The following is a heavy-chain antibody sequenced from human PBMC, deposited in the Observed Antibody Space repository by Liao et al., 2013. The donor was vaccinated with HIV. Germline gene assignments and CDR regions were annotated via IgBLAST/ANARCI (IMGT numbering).Heavy chain of an antibody. J-gene: IGHJ4*02. V-gene: IGHV4-34*01. D-gene: IGHD6-19*01. CDR3: ARGPRGTVTGPVRFDH. CDR2: INHSGKT. CDR1: GGSINSYY. Sequence: QVQLQESGPGLVKPSETLSLTCTVSGGSINSYYWSWIRQSPGKGLEWIGEINHSGKTNYNPSLRSRVTISVDTSKNQFSLKLNSVTAADTAVYYCARGPRGTVTGPVRFDHWGQGTLVTVSS.